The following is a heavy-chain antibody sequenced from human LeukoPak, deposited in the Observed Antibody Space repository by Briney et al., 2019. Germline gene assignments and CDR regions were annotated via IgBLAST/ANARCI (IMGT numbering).Heavy chain of an antibody. D-gene: IGHD3-3*01. Sequence: PGGSLRLSCAASGFTFSSYSMNWVRQAPGKGLEWVSYISSSSSTIYYADSVKGRFTISRDNAKNSLYLQMNSLRAEDTAVYYCARDRRPRDFWSGSRVDAFDIWGQGTMVTVSS. CDR3: ARDRRPRDFWSGSRVDAFDI. CDR1: GFTFSSYS. CDR2: ISSSSSTI. J-gene: IGHJ3*02. V-gene: IGHV3-48*01.